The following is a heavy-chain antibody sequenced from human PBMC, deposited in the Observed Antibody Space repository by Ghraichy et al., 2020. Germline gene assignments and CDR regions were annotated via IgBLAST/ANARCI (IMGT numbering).Heavy chain of an antibody. D-gene: IGHD3-10*01. V-gene: IGHV6-1*01. Sequence: SQTLSLTCAISGVSVSSNSAAWNWIRQSPSRGLEWLGRTYYRSKWYNDYAVSVKSRITINPDTSKNQFSLQLNSVTPEDTAVYYCARDLDYYGFTFRDNWFDPWGQGTLVTVSS. CDR3: ARDLDYYGFTFRDNWFDP. CDR1: GVSVSSNSAA. J-gene: IGHJ5*02. CDR2: TYYRSKWYN.